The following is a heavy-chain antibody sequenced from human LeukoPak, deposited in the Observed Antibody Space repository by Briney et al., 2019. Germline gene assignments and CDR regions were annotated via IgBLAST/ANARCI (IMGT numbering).Heavy chain of an antibody. Sequence: SGPALVKPTQTLTLTCTFSWFSLSTRGMRVSWIRQPPGKALEWLARIDWDDDKFYSTSLKTRLTISKDTSKNQVVLTMANMDPVETATYYCARTRYCGGDCYVDYWGQGTLVTVSS. CDR2: IDWDDDK. CDR3: ARTRYCGGDCYVDY. J-gene: IGHJ4*02. CDR1: WFSLSTRGMR. V-gene: IGHV2-70*04. D-gene: IGHD2-21*02.